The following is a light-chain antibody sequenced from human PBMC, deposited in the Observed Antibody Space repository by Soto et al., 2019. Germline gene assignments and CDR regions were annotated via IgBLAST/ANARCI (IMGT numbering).Light chain of an antibody. Sequence: QSVLTHPAAVSWSLGQSITISCTGTSSDVGAYNYVSWYQQQPGKAPKLMISEVSNRPSGVSNRFSGSKSGNTASLIISGLQAEEHADYYCCSFTSINNYVFGTGTKVTVL. CDR2: EVS. V-gene: IGLV2-14*01. CDR3: CSFTSINNYV. CDR1: SSDVGAYNY. J-gene: IGLJ1*01.